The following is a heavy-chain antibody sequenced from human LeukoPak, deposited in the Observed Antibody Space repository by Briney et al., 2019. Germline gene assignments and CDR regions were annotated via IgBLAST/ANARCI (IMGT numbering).Heavy chain of an antibody. J-gene: IGHJ4*02. Sequence: GGALRRSCAGSGFIFSSYGMSWVRQAPGKGLEWVSAISGSGGSTYYADSVKGRFTISRDNSKNTLYLQMNSLRAEDTAVYYCAKDTRNCGGDCYTLYFDYWGQGTLVTVSS. CDR1: GFIFSSYG. CDR2: ISGSGGST. V-gene: IGHV3-23*01. CDR3: AKDTRNCGGDCYTLYFDY. D-gene: IGHD2-21*02.